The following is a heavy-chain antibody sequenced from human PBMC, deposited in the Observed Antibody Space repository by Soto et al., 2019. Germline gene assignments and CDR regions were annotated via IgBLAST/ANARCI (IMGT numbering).Heavy chain of an antibody. CDR1: GFTFSSYA. V-gene: IGHV3-30-3*01. CDR3: ARANYGGNSGEDY. D-gene: IGHD4-17*01. J-gene: IGHJ4*02. Sequence: GGSLRLSCAASGFTFSSYAMHWVRQAPGKGLEWVAVISYDGSNKYYADSVKGRFTISRDNSKNTLYLQMNSLRAEDTAVYYCARANYGGNSGEDYWGQGTLVTVSS. CDR2: ISYDGSNK.